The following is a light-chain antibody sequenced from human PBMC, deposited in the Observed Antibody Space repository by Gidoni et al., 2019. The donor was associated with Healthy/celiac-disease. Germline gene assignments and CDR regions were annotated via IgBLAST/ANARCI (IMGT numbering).Light chain of an antibody. Sequence: DIVMTQSPLSLPVTPGEPASISCRSSQSLLHSNGYNYLDWYLQKPGQSPQLLIYLGSNRASGVPDRFSGSGSGTDFTLKISRVEAEDVGVYYCMQALKTPYTFGQXTKLEIK. CDR2: LGS. V-gene: IGKV2-28*01. CDR3: MQALKTPYT. CDR1: QSLLHSNGYNY. J-gene: IGKJ2*01.